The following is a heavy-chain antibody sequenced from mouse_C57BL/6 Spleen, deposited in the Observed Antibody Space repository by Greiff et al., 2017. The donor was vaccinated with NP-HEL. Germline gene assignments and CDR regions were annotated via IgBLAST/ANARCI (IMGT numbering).Heavy chain of an antibody. Sequence: EADGGLVQPKGSLKLSCAASGFSFNTYAMNWVRQAPGKGLEWVARIRSKSNNYATYYADSVKDRFTISRDDSESMLYLQMNNLKTEDTAMYYCVRHYDYGDAMDYWGQGTSVTVSS. CDR1: GFSFNTYA. CDR3: VRHYDYGDAMDY. V-gene: IGHV10-1*01. D-gene: IGHD2-4*01. CDR2: IRSKSNNYAT. J-gene: IGHJ4*01.